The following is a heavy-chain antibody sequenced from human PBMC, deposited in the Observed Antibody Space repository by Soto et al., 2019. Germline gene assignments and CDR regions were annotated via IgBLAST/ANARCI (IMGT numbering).Heavy chain of an antibody. V-gene: IGHV1-69*06. D-gene: IGHD2-15*01. CDR2: IIPIFGTA. Sequence: SGKVSFKDSGGTFSSYAISWGRQAPGQGLEWMGGIIPIFGTANYAQKFQGRVTITADKSTSTAYMELSSLRSEDTAVYYCAREWGGPRGGLFQHWGQGTMVTVS. CDR3: AREWGGPRGGLFQH. CDR1: GGTFSSYA. J-gene: IGHJ1*01.